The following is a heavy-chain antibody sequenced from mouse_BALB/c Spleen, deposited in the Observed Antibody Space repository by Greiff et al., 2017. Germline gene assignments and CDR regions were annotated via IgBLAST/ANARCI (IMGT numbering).Heavy chain of an antibody. V-gene: IGHV1-63*02. CDR2: IYPGGGYT. J-gene: IGHJ4*01. Sequence: VQLQQSGAALVRPGTSVKISCKASGYTFTNYWLGWVKQRPGHGLEWIGDIYPGGGYTNYNEKFKGKATLTADTSSSTAYMQLSSLTSEDAAVYFCARVDDAMDYWGQGTSVTVSS. CDR3: ARVDDAMDY. D-gene: IGHD1-1*02. CDR1: GYTFTNYW.